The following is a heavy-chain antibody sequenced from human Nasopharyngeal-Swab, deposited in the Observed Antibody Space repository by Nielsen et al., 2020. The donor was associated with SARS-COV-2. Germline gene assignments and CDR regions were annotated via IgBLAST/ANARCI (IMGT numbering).Heavy chain of an antibody. J-gene: IGHJ4*02. Sequence: GESLKISCAASGFTVSSNYMSWVRQAPGKGLEWVSVIYSGGSKYYADSVKGRFTISRDNSKNTLYLQMNSLRAEDTAVYYCARDNDFEYWGQGTLVTVPS. CDR1: GFTVSSNY. V-gene: IGHV3-53*05. CDR3: ARDNDFEY. CDR2: IYSGGSK.